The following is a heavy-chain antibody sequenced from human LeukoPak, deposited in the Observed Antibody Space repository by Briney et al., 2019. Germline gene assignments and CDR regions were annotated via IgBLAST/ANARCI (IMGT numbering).Heavy chain of an antibody. V-gene: IGHV4-34*01. CDR2: INHSGST. CDR3: VRGFGELLFVRWFDP. J-gene: IGHJ5*02. CDR1: GGSFSGYY. D-gene: IGHD3-10*01. Sequence: SETLSLTCAVYGGSFSGYYWSWIRQPPGKGLEWIGEINHSGSTNYNPSLKSRVTISVDKSKNQFSLKLSSVTAADTAVYYCVRGFGELLFVRWFDPWGQGTLVTVSS.